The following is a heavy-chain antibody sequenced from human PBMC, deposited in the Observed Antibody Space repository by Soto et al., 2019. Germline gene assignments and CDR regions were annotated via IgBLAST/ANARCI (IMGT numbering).Heavy chain of an antibody. J-gene: IGHJ6*02. Sequence: SETLSLTCAVSGGSISSGGYSWSWIRQPPGKGLEWIGYIYHSGSTYYNPSLKSRVTISVDRSKNQFSLKLSSVTAADTAVYYCARAQRGIAAAGVYYGLDVWGQGTTVTVSS. V-gene: IGHV4-30-2*01. D-gene: IGHD6-13*01. CDR1: GGSISSGGYS. CDR3: ARAQRGIAAAGVYYGLDV. CDR2: IYHSGST.